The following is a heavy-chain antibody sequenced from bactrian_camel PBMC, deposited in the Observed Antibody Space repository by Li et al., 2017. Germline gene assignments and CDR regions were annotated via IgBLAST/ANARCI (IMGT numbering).Heavy chain of an antibody. D-gene: IGHD4*01. CDR3: AAGSETYDSPSAEPGPVCDYKY. CDR1: RFSYSSYC. V-gene: IGHV3S26*01. J-gene: IGHJ4*01. Sequence: HVQLVESGGGSVQAGGSLRLSCAASRFSYSSYCMAWFRQPPGKEREGVASIGRDGSTRYADSVKGRFTISKDNAQNTLSLQMHSLKLEDSAMYYCAAGSETYDSPSAEPGPVCDYKYWGQGTQVTVS. CDR2: SIGRDGST.